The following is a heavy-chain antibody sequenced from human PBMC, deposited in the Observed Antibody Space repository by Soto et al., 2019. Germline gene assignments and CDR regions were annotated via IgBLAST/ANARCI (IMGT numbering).Heavy chain of an antibody. D-gene: IGHD5-18*01. Sequence: PSETLSLTCTVSGGSVSSGSYHWGWIRQPPGTGLEWIGSINYEGTIYYNPSLKSRVTISVDTSKNQFSLKLSSVTAADTAVYYCASQSGYSYGYYYYFDYWGQGTLVTVSS. V-gene: IGHV4-39*01. CDR2: INYEGTI. J-gene: IGHJ4*02. CDR3: ASQSGYSYGYYYYFDY. CDR1: GGSVSSGSYH.